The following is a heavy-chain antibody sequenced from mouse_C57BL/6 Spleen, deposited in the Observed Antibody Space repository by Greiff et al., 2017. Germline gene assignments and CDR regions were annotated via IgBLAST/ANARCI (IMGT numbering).Heavy chain of an antibody. CDR3: ARVWDEYYFDY. Sequence: VKLVESGAELARPGASVKLSCKASGYTFTSYGISWVKQRTGQGLAWIGVIYPRSGNPYYNEKFKGKATLAADKSSSTAYMELRSLTSEDSAVYFCARVWDEYYFDYWGQGTTLTVSS. CDR2: IYPRSGNP. V-gene: IGHV1-81*01. CDR1: GYTFTSYG. D-gene: IGHD4-1*01. J-gene: IGHJ2*01.